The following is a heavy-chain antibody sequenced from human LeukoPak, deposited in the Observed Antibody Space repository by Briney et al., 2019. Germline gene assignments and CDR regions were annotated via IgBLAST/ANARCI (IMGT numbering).Heavy chain of an antibody. CDR3: ARSTSGGSWLWGY. J-gene: IGHJ4*02. CDR1: GGTFSSYA. Sequence: SVKVSCKASGGTFSSYAISWVRQVPGQGLEWMGGIIPIFGTANYAQKFQGRVTITADESTSTAYMELSSLRSEDTAVYYCARSTSGGSWLWGYWGQGTLVTVSS. CDR2: IIPIFGTA. V-gene: IGHV1-69*13. D-gene: IGHD2-15*01.